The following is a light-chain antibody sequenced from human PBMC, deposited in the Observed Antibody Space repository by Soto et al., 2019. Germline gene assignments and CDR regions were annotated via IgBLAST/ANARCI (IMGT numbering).Light chain of an antibody. CDR1: QSINRR. J-gene: IGKJ1*01. V-gene: IGKV1-5*01. Sequence: IQMTQSPSTLSASIGDTVSITCRASQSINRRLAWYQQKPGEAPKLLIYDASSLESGVPSRFSGTGSGTEFTLIISSLQPDDFATYYCQQYGSYWTFGQGTKVEIK. CDR2: DAS. CDR3: QQYGSYWT.